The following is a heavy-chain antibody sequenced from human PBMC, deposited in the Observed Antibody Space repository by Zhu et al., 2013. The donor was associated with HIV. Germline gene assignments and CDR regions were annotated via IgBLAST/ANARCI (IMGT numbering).Heavy chain of an antibody. D-gene: IGHD1-26*01. CDR2: IIPIFGTA. Sequence: QVQLVQSGAEVKKPGSSVKVSCKASGGTFSSYAISWVRQAPGQGLEWMGGIIPIFGTANYAQKFPGRVTITRDTSASTVYMELSDLTSEDTAVYYCARESTDPFVGATVFDYWGQGTLVTVSS. CDR3: ARESTDPFVGATVFDY. CDR1: GGTFSSYA. J-gene: IGHJ4*02. V-gene: IGHV1-69*06.